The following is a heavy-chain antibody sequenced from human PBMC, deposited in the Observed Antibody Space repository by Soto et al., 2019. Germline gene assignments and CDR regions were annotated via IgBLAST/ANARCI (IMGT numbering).Heavy chain of an antibody. CDR1: GFTFSGSA. CDR2: IRSKANSYAT. CDR3: TRLGETYYYYGMDV. V-gene: IGHV3-73*01. D-gene: IGHD2-21*01. J-gene: IGHJ6*02. Sequence: PGGSLRLSCAASGFTFSGSAMHWLRQASGKGLEWVGRIRSKANSYATAYAASVKGRFTISRDDSKNTAYLQMNSLKTEDTAVYYCTRLGETYYYYGMDVWGQGTTVTVSS.